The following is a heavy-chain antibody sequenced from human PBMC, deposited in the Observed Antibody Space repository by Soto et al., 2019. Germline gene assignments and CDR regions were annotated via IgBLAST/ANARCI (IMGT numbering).Heavy chain of an antibody. V-gene: IGHV1-69*12. J-gene: IGHJ4*02. CDR2: IIPMFGTA. CDR3: AIGIQLWLRRINNGYSG. Sequence: QVQLVQSGAEVKKPESSVKVSFKAPGGTFSTYAISWVRQAPGQGLEWMGGIIPMFGTANYAQRFQDRVTITADESTNTGYMELSSLRSEDTAVYFCAIGIQLWLRRINNGYSGWGQGTLVTVSS. D-gene: IGHD5-18*01. CDR1: GGTFSTYA.